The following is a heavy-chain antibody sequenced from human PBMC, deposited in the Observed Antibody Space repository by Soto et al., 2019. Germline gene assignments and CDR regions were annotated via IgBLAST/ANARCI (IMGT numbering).Heavy chain of an antibody. J-gene: IGHJ2*01. Sequence: VGFLRLSCAASGFTFSSYSMNWVRQAPGKGLEWVSYISSSSSTIYYADSVKGRFTISRDNAKNSLYLQMNSLRSEDTAVYYCAAGHYDRLIWYFDLWGRGTLVTVSS. CDR2: ISSSSSTI. CDR1: GFTFSSYS. V-gene: IGHV3-48*01. CDR3: AAGHYDRLIWYFDL. D-gene: IGHD3-22*01.